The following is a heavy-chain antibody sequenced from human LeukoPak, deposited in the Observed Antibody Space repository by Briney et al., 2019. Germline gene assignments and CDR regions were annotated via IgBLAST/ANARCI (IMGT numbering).Heavy chain of an antibody. Sequence: SETLSLTCTVSGGSISSSPYYWGWIRQPPGKGLEWIGEINHSGSTNYNPSLKSRVTISVDTSKNQFSLKLSSVTAADTAVYYCARRYIAAADWFDPWGQGTLVTVSS. CDR2: INHSGST. D-gene: IGHD6-13*01. V-gene: IGHV4-39*07. CDR1: GGSISSSPYY. CDR3: ARRYIAAADWFDP. J-gene: IGHJ5*02.